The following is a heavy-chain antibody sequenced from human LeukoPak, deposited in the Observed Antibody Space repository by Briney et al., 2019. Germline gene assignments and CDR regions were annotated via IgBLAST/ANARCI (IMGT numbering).Heavy chain of an antibody. CDR3: AKFPIVVVVAASLDY. CDR1: GFTFSIYA. D-gene: IGHD2-15*01. Sequence: GGSLRLSCAASGFTFSIYAMSWVRQAPGKGLEWVSAISGSGGSTYYADSVKGRFTISRDNSKNTLYLQMNSLRAEDTAVYYCAKFPIVVVVAASLDYWGQGTLVTVSS. V-gene: IGHV3-23*01. J-gene: IGHJ4*02. CDR2: ISGSGGST.